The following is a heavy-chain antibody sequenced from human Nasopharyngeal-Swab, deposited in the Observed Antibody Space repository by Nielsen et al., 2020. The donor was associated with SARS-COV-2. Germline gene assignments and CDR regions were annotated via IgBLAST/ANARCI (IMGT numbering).Heavy chain of an antibody. D-gene: IGHD3-22*01. CDR2: INPSGGST. Sequence: ALVKVSCKASGYTFTSYYMHWVRQAPGQGLEWMGIINPSGGSTSYAQKFQGRVTMTRDTSTSTVYMELSSLRSEDTAVYYCASSVVVISSFDYWGQGTLVTVSS. J-gene: IGHJ4*02. CDR1: GYTFTSYY. CDR3: ASSVVVISSFDY. V-gene: IGHV1-46*01.